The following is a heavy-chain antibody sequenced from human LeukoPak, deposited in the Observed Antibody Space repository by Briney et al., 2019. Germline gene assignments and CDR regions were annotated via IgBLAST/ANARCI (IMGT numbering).Heavy chain of an antibody. V-gene: IGHV4-59*08. CDR3: SRQAYCGGGNCYPFDY. J-gene: IGHJ4*02. D-gene: IGHD2-15*01. CDR2: MFYSGNT. CDR1: GGYISGYY. Sequence: SETLSLTCSVSGGYISGYYWTWIRQSPGKGLEWIGNMFYSGNTNYNPSLKSRVTISVDTSKNHFSLKLTSVTAADTAVYYCSRQAYCGGGNCYPFDYWGQGTLVTVSS.